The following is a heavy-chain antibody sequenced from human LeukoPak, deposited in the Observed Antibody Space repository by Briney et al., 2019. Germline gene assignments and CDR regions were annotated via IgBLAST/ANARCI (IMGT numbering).Heavy chain of an antibody. Sequence: PGGSLRLSCAASGFTVSSNYVSWVRQAPGKGLEWVSVFYSGGSTYYADFVKGRFTISRDNSKNTLYLQMNSLRAEDTAVYYCARKLLLSTDLAAFDIWGQGTMVTVSS. CDR3: ARKLLLSTDLAAFDI. J-gene: IGHJ3*02. CDR1: GFTVSSNY. V-gene: IGHV3-66*01. CDR2: FYSGGST. D-gene: IGHD2-15*01.